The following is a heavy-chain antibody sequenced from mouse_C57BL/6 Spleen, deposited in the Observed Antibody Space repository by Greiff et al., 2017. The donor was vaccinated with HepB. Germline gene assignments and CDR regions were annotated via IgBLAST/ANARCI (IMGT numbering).Heavy chain of an antibody. J-gene: IGHJ2*01. V-gene: IGHV1-82*01. D-gene: IGHD1-1*01. Sequence: VQLQQSGPELVKPGASVKISCKASGYAFSSSWMNWVKQRPGKGLEWIGRIYPGDGDTNYNGKFKGKATLTADKSSSTAYMPLSSLTSEDSAVYFCARSNYYGSSYDYFDYWGQGTTLTVSS. CDR2: IYPGDGDT. CDR3: ARSNYYGSSYDYFDY. CDR1: GYAFSSSW.